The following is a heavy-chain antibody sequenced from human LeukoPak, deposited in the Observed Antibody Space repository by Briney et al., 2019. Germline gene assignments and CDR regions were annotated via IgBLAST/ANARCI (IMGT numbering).Heavy chain of an antibody. J-gene: IGHJ4*02. D-gene: IGHD6-6*01. CDR3: ECSSDIDY. V-gene: IGHV3-30*04. CDR2: ISYDGSNK. Sequence: GGSLRLSCAASGFTFSSYAMHWVRQAPGKGLEWVAVISYDGSNKYYADSVKGRFTISRDNSKNTLYLQMNSLRAEDTAVYSCECSSDIDYWGQGTLVTVSS. CDR1: GFTFSSYA.